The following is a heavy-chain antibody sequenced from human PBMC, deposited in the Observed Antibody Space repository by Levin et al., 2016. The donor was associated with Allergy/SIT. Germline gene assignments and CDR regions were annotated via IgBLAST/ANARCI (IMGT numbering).Heavy chain of an antibody. Sequence: WIRQSPSRGLEWLGRTYYRSKWYNDYAVSVKSRITINPDTSKNQFSLQLNSVTPEDTAVYYCARDPDYSSQWGYFDYWGQGTLVTVSS. V-gene: IGHV6-1*01. CDR2: TYYRSKWYN. CDR3: ARDPDYSSQWGYFDY. J-gene: IGHJ4*02. D-gene: IGHD6-13*01.